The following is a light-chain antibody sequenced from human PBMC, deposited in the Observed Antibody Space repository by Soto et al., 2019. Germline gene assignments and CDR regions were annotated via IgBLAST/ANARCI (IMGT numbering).Light chain of an antibody. V-gene: IGKV3D-20*02. Sequence: IVLTQSPGTLSLSPGETATLSCRASQTVSSTYLAWYQHKPGRAPRLLIDGASSRAAGIPDRFSGSGSGTDFTLTISSLEPEDSAVYYCQQRRMWPPTFGQGTRLEI. J-gene: IGKJ5*01. CDR1: QTVSSTY. CDR2: GAS. CDR3: QQRRMWPPT.